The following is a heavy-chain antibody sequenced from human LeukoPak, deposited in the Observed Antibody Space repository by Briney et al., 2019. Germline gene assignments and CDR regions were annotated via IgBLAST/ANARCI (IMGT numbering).Heavy chain of an antibody. CDR2: ISGSGGST. V-gene: IGHV3-23*01. CDR1: GFTFSSYA. D-gene: IGHD4-23*01. Sequence: GGSLRLSCAASGFTFSSYAMSWVRQAPGKGLEWISAISGSGGSTYYADSVKGRLTISRDNSKNTPYLQMNSLRAEDTAVYYCAKVYGGNSYAFDIWGQGTMVTVSS. J-gene: IGHJ3*02. CDR3: AKVYGGNSYAFDI.